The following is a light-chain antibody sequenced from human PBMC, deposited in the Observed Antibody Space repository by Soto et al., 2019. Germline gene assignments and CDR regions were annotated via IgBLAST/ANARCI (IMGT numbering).Light chain of an antibody. Sequence: QSVLTQPASVSLTPGQSITMSCTGTSSDVGGYNYVSWYQQYPGKAPKLIIYDVNNRPSGVSCRFSGSKSGNTASLTISGLQAEDEADYYCNSYAGTSYVFGPGTKVTVL. CDR2: DVN. J-gene: IGLJ1*01. CDR1: SSDVGGYNY. CDR3: NSYAGTSYV. V-gene: IGLV2-14*01.